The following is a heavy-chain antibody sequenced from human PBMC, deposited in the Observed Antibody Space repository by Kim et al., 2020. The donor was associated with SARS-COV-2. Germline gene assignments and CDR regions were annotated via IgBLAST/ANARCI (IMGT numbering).Heavy chain of an antibody. J-gene: IGHJ6*02. CDR2: IWYDGSNK. CDR1: GFTFSSYG. CDR3: AKDNFGYGEYPYYYGMDV. V-gene: IGHV3-33*06. Sequence: GGSLRLSCAASGFTFSSYGMHWVRQAPGKGLEWVAVIWYDGSNKYYADSVKGRFTISRDNSKNTLYLQMDSLRAEDTAVYYCAKDNFGYGEYPYYYGMDVWGQGTTVTVSS. D-gene: IGHD4-17*01.